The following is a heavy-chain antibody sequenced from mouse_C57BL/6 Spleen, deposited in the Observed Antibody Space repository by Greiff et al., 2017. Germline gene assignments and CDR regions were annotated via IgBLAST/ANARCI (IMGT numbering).Heavy chain of an antibody. CDR3: ARAGYYGSSGGYARDY. Sequence: QVQLQQSGPELVKPGASVKLSCKASGYTFTSYDINWVKQRPGQGLEWIGWIYPRDGSTKYNEKFKGKATLTVDTSSSTAYMELHSLTSEDSAVYFCARAGYYGSSGGYARDYWGQGTSVTVSS. J-gene: IGHJ4*01. D-gene: IGHD1-1*01. V-gene: IGHV1-85*01. CDR1: GYTFTSYD. CDR2: IYPRDGST.